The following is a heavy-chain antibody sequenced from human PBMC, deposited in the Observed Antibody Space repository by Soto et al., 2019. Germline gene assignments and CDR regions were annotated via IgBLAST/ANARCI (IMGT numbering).Heavy chain of an antibody. J-gene: IGHJ5*02. CDR2: IWYDGSNK. CDR1: GFTFSSYG. V-gene: IGHV3-33*01. Sequence: QVQLVESGGGVVQPGRSLRLSCAASGFTFSSYGMHWVRQAPGKGLEWVAVIWYDGSNKYYADSVKGRFTISRDNSKNTLYLHMNSLRAEDTAVYYCARDRLHGSGLDPCVQGTMVTVT. D-gene: IGHD3-10*01. CDR3: ARDRLHGSGLDP.